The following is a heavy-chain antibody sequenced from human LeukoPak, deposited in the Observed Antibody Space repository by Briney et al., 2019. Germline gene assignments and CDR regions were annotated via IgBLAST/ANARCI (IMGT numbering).Heavy chain of an antibody. CDR2: ISWNGGII. CDR1: RFTFDNYA. CDR3: AKADYGSGTYYNVRYFDS. D-gene: IGHD3-10*01. J-gene: IGHJ4*02. Sequence: PGGSLRLSCAASRFTFDNYAMHWVRQAPGEGLEWVSGISWNGGIIGYADSVKGRFTISRDNAKNSLYLQMNSLRAEDTALYYCAKADYGSGTYYNVRYFDSWGQGTLVTVSS. V-gene: IGHV3-9*01.